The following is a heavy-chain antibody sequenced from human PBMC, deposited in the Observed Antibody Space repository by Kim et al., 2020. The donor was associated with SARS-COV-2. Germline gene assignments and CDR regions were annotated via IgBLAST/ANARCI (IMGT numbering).Heavy chain of an antibody. CDR1: GFTFSSYA. V-gene: IGHV3-30-3*01. CDR3: ARELHNAARRVLFDY. Sequence: GGSLRLSCAASGFTFSSYAMHWVRQAPGKGLEWVAVISYDGSNKYYTDSVKGRFTISRDNSKNTLYLQMNSLRAEDTAVYYCARELHNAARRVLFDYWGQGTLVTVSS. J-gene: IGHJ4*02. CDR2: ISYDGSNK. D-gene: IGHD6-6*01.